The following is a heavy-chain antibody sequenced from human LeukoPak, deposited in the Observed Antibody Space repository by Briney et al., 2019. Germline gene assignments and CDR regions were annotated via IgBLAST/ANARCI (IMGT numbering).Heavy chain of an antibody. Sequence: GGSLRLSCTASGFTFSSYTMTWVRQAPGKGLKWVSTITTGDGNTYYADSVKGRFTISRDNAKNSLYLQMNSLRAEDTAVYYCAREYYYDSSGYPDYWGQGTLVTVSS. CDR3: AREYYYDSSGYPDY. D-gene: IGHD3-22*01. CDR2: ITTGDGNT. J-gene: IGHJ4*02. CDR1: GFTFSSYT. V-gene: IGHV3-21*01.